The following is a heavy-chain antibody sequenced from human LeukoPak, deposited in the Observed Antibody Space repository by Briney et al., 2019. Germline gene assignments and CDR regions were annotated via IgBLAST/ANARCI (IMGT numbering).Heavy chain of an antibody. J-gene: IGHJ3*02. CDR3: ARVTGVPNGSGSYYKPNDAFDI. CDR2: IYTSGST. V-gene: IGHV4-4*07. D-gene: IGHD3-10*01. CDR1: GGSISSYY. Sequence: PSETLFLTCTVSGGSISSYYWSWIRQLAGKGLEWIGRIYTSGSTNYNPSLKSRVTMSVDTSKNQFSLKLSSVTAADTAVYYCARVTGVPNGSGSYYKPNDAFDIWGQGTMVTVSS.